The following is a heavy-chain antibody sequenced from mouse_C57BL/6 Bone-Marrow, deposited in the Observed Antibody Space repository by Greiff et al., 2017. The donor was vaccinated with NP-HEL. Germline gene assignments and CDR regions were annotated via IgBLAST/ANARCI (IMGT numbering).Heavy chain of an antibody. J-gene: IGHJ3*01. CDR2: IHPNSGST. D-gene: IGHD2-5*01. CDR3: ARSHYSNLFAY. Sequence: QVQLKQPGAELVKPGASVKLSCKASGYTFTSYWMHWVKQRPGQGLEWIGMIHPNSGSTNYNEKFKSKATLTVDKSSSTAYMQLSSLTSEDSAVYYCARSHYSNLFAYWGQGTLVTVSA. CDR1: GYTFTSYW. V-gene: IGHV1-64*01.